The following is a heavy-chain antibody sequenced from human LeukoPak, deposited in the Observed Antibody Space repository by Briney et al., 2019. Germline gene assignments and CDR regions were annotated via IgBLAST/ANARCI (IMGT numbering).Heavy chain of an antibody. CDR3: ARDLGLYE. J-gene: IGHJ4*02. V-gene: IGHV4-39*07. CDR2: VHYTGRT. CDR1: GGSISSNNYY. Sequence: SETLSLTCTVSGGSISSNNYYWGWVRQPPGKGLEWIGNVHYTGRTYYNPSLKSRVTISVDTSKNQFSLELRSVTAADTAVYYCARDLGLYEWGQGTLVTVSS. D-gene: IGHD2-2*02.